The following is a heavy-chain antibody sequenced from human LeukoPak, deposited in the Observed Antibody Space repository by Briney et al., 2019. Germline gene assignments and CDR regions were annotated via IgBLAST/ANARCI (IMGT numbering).Heavy chain of an antibody. CDR2: FDPEDGET. CDR1: GYTLTELS. J-gene: IGHJ4*02. D-gene: IGHD5-18*01. V-gene: IGHV1-24*01. CDR3: ATAPPDGGYSYGYDY. Sequence: GASVKVSCKVSGYTLTELSMHWVRQAPGKGLAWMGGFDPEDGETIYAQKFQGRVTMTEDTSTDTAYMELSSLRSEDTAVYYCATAPPDGGYSYGYDYWGQGTLVTVSS.